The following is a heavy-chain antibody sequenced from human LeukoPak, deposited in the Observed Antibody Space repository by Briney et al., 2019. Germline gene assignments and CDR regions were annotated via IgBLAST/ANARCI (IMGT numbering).Heavy chain of an antibody. Sequence: GGSLRLSCAASGFAFSDFSMVWVRQAPGKVLEWVSSITTSSTYTFYADSVKGRFTISRDNAKNSLYLQMNSLRVEDTAVYYCARDPYSGSYGDSYYYYMDVWGKGTTVTISS. CDR2: ITTSSTYT. CDR1: GFAFSDFS. V-gene: IGHV3-21*01. D-gene: IGHD1-26*01. CDR3: ARDPYSGSYGDSYYYYMDV. J-gene: IGHJ6*03.